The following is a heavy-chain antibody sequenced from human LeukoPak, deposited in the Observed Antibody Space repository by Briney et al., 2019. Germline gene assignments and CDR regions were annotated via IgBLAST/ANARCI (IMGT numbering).Heavy chain of an antibody. J-gene: IGHJ4*02. Sequence: PSETLSLTCTVSGGSIRGSGDYWGWIRQAPGKGLEWIGSVYYSGSTYYNPSLKSRVSISVDTSKNQFHVRLTSVTAADTAVYYCARNESVLGTTGLNDFFDDWGQGTLVTVSS. D-gene: IGHD1-26*01. CDR3: ARNESVLGTTGLNDFFDD. CDR2: VYYSGST. V-gene: IGHV4-39*01. CDR1: GGSIRGSGDY.